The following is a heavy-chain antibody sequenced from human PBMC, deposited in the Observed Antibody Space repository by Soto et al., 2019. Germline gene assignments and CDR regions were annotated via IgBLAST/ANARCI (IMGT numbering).Heavy chain of an antibody. CDR1: GFTFDDYG. D-gene: IGHD3-22*01. CDR3: AKTLYYYDSSGYQ. CDR2: ISGSGGRI. Sequence: GGSLRLSCAASGFTFDDYGMSWVRQPPGKGLEWVSAISGSGGRICYADSVKGRFTISRDNSKNTLYLQMNSLRAEDTAVYYCAKTLYYYDSSGYQWGQGTLVTVSS. J-gene: IGHJ4*02. V-gene: IGHV3-23*01.